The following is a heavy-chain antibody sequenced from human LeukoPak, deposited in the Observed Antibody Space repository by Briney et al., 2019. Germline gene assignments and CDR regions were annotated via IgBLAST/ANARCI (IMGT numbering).Heavy chain of an antibody. CDR3: AKSPGYYDFWSGYLGAPEHDYMDV. V-gene: IGHV3-33*06. CDR2: IWYDGSNK. D-gene: IGHD3-3*01. CDR1: GFTFSSYG. J-gene: IGHJ6*03. Sequence: PGGSLRLSCAASGFTFSSYGMHWVRQAPGKGLEWVAVIWYDGSNKYYADSVKGRFTISRDNSKNTLYLQMNSLRAEDTAVYYCAKSPGYYDFWSGYLGAPEHDYMDVWGKGTTVTVSS.